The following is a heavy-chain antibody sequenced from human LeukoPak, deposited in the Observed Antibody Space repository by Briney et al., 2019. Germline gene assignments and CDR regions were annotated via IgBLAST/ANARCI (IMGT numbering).Heavy chain of an antibody. D-gene: IGHD1-14*01. CDR3: ARGFDRNAFDI. J-gene: IGHJ3*02. V-gene: IGHV3-48*04. CDR1: GFTFSSYS. Sequence: GGSLRLSCAASGFTFSSYSMNWVRQAPGKGLEWVSYISSSSTIYYADSVKGRFTISGDNAKNSLYLQMNSLRAEDTAVYYCARGFDRNAFDIWGQATMVTVSS. CDR2: ISSSSTI.